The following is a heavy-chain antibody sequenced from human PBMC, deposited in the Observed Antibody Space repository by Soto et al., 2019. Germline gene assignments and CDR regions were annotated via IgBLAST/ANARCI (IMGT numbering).Heavy chain of an antibody. CDR1: GFTFSSYW. CDR3: AKEGGLSGSYYISSSYYFDY. D-gene: IGHD1-26*01. Sequence: GGSLRLSCAASGFTFSSYWMTWVRQAPGKGLEWVAIISYDGSNTYYADSVKGRFTISRDNSKNTLYLQMNSLRAEDTSVYYCAKEGGLSGSYYISSSYYFDYWGQGTLVTVSS. J-gene: IGHJ4*02. CDR2: ISYDGSNT. V-gene: IGHV3-30*18.